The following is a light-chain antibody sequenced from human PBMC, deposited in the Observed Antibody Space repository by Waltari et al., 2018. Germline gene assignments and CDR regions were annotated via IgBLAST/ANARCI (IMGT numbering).Light chain of an antibody. Sequence: QSALTQPASVSGSPGQSITISCTGTSSDVGSNNLVSWYQQHPGKAPKLIIYEATKRTSGVSNRFSGSKSGNTASLTISGLQAEDEGDYYCCSYTNTHVVFGGGTKLTVL. CDR1: SSDVGSNNL. CDR2: EAT. J-gene: IGLJ2*01. CDR3: CSYTNTHVV. V-gene: IGLV2-14*02.